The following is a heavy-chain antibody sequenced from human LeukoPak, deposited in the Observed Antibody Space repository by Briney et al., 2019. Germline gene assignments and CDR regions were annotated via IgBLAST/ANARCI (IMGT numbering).Heavy chain of an antibody. CDR1: GYSFTSYW. J-gene: IGHJ6*04. V-gene: IGHV5-10-1*01. CDR2: IDPSDSYT. CDR3: ARQYYGSGSYYNVGYYYYGMDV. D-gene: IGHD3-10*01. Sequence: GESLRISCKASGYSFTSYWFSWVRQMPGKGLEWMGRIDPSDSYTTYSPSFQGHVTISADKSISTAYLQWSSLKASDTAMYYCARQYYGSGSYYNVGYYYYGMDVWGKGTTVTVSS.